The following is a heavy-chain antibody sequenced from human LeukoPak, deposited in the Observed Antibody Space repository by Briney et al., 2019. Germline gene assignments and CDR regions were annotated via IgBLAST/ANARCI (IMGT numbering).Heavy chain of an antibody. CDR1: GGSFRDYY. CDR2: INHDGTT. Sequence: PSETLSLTCAFYGGSFRDYYWSWIRQPPGKGLEWIGEINHDGTTNYNPSLKSRVIMSVDASKSQFFLTLTPVTAADTAVYYCAREGAYTNFVNRFDAWGQGTLVTVSS. D-gene: IGHD2-2*02. V-gene: IGHV4-34*01. CDR3: AREGAYTNFVNRFDA. J-gene: IGHJ5*02.